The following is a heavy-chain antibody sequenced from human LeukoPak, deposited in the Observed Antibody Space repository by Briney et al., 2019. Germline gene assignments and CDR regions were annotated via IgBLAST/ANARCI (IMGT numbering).Heavy chain of an antibody. CDR1: GFTFGTYA. Sequence: GGALRLSCAASGFTFGTYAVTWVRQAPGEGLEWVATVSYGRGVTNYADSPKGRFIISRDNSKNTVFLLMDSVRVEKTALYSCAKDDGARGDYYLSAFDLWGQGRMVSVSS. J-gene: IGHJ3*01. CDR3: AKDDGARGDYYLSAFDL. V-gene: IGHV3-23*01. D-gene: IGHD2-21*02. CDR2: VSYGRGVT.